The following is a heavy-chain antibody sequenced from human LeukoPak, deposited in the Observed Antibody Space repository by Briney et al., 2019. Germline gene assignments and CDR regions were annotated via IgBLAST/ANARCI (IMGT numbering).Heavy chain of an antibody. CDR2: IGTHSANT. CDR3: ARDGGP. D-gene: IGHD3-16*01. CDR1: GYPFLSYG. V-gene: IGHV1-18*01. Sequence: ASVKVSCKASGYPFLSYGINWVRQAPGQGLEWLGWIGTHSANTAYAPSFQGRVTMTTDTSTSTVYMELRSLTSDDTAMYYCARDGGPWGLGTLVTVSS. J-gene: IGHJ5*02.